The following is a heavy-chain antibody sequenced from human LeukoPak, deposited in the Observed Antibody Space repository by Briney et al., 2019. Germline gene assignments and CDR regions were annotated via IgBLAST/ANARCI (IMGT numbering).Heavy chain of an antibody. CDR1: GFTSSDYV. J-gene: IGHJ4*02. CDR2: ISSSSSYI. Sequence: TTGGSLRLSCDASGFTSSDYVISWVRQAPGKGLEWVSSISSSSSYIYYADSVKGRFTISRDNAKNSLYLQMNSLRAEDTAVYYCARLTTTVTTPFDYWGQGTLVTVSS. V-gene: IGHV3-21*01. D-gene: IGHD4-17*01. CDR3: ARLTTTVTTPFDY.